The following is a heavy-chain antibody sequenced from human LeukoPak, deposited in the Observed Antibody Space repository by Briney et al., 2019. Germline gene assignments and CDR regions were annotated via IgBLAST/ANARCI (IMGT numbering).Heavy chain of an antibody. CDR1: GGSISSYY. CDR3: AREDVWGNNHPKGHFDY. Sequence: SETLSLTCTVSGGSISSYYWSWIRQPPGKGLEWIGYIYGRGSTNYNPSLKSRITISLDTSKNQFSLKLNSVTAADTAVYYCAREDVWGNNHPKGHFDYWGQGTLVTVSS. J-gene: IGHJ4*02. CDR2: IYGRGST. D-gene: IGHD3-16*01. V-gene: IGHV4-59*01.